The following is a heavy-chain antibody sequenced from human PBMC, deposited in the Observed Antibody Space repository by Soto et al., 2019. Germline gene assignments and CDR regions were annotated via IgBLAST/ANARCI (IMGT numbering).Heavy chain of an antibody. CDR3: ARGLRMKKSKVGGYYMDV. Sequence: GASVKVSCKASGYTFTGYYMHWVRQAPGQGLEWMGWINPNSGGTNYAQKFQGRVTMTRNTSISTAYMELSSLRSEDTAVYYCARGLRMKKSKVGGYYMDVWGKGTTVTVSS. V-gene: IGHV1-2*02. CDR1: GYTFTGYY. J-gene: IGHJ6*03. D-gene: IGHD3-16*01. CDR2: INPNSGGT.